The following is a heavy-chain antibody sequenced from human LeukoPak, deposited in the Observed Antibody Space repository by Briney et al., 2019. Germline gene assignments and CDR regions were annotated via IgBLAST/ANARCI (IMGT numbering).Heavy chain of an antibody. J-gene: IGHJ4*01. V-gene: IGHV4-4*02. CDR1: GVSITNTNY. Sequence: SGTLSLTCGVSGVSITNTNYWTWVRQPPGKGLEWIGEVNLQGSTNYNPSLMGRVAIAVDTSENHISLQLTSVTAADTAVYYCAREGGPYRPLDYSGQGTLVTVSS. CDR2: VNLQGST. CDR3: AREGGPYRPLDY.